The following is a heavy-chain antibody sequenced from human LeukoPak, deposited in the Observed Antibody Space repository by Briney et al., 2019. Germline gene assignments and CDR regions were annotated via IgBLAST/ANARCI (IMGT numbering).Heavy chain of an antibody. Sequence: SETLSLTCAVYGGSFSGYYWSWIRQPPGKGLEWIGEINNSGSTNYNPSLKSRVTISVDTSKNQFSLKLSCVTAEDTAVYYCARGNDYSNYLDYFDPWGQGTLVTVSS. V-gene: IGHV4-34*01. CDR2: INNSGST. CDR1: GGSFSGYY. D-gene: IGHD4-11*01. CDR3: ARGNDYSNYLDYFDP. J-gene: IGHJ5*02.